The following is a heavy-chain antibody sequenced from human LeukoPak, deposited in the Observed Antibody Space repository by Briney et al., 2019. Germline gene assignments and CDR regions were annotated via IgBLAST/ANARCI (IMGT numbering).Heavy chain of an antibody. Sequence: GGSLRLSCAASGFTFSSYAMSWVRQAPGKGLEWVSAISGSGGSTYYADSVKGRFTISRDNSKNTLYLQMSSLRAEDTAVYYCAKYVWGSYHYFDYWGQGTLVTVSS. V-gene: IGHV3-23*01. CDR3: AKYVWGSYHYFDY. CDR1: GFTFSSYA. D-gene: IGHD3-16*01. CDR2: ISGSGGST. J-gene: IGHJ4*02.